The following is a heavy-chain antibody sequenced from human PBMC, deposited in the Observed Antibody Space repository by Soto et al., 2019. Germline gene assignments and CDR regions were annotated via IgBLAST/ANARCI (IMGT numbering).Heavy chain of an antibody. CDR3: ARDVSYYYDSSGYYPPDY. CDR2: ISAYNGNT. Sequence: ASVKVSCKASGYTFTSYGISWVRQAPGQGLKWMGWISAYNGNTNYAQKLQGRVTMTTDTSTSTAYMELRSLRSDDTAVYYCARDVSYYYDSSGYYPPDYWGQGTLVTVSS. V-gene: IGHV1-18*01. J-gene: IGHJ4*02. D-gene: IGHD3-22*01. CDR1: GYTFTSYG.